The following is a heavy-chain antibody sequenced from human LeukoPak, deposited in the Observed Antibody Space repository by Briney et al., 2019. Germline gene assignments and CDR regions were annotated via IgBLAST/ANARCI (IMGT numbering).Heavy chain of an antibody. Sequence: PGGSLRLSCAASGFTFSSYEMNWVRQAPGKGLEWVSYISSSGSTIYYADSVKGRFTISRDNAKNSLYLQMNSLRAEDTAVYCCARGGYCSGGSCYDPYNWFDPWGQGTLVTVSS. V-gene: IGHV3-48*03. CDR1: GFTFSSYE. J-gene: IGHJ5*02. CDR3: ARGGYCSGGSCYDPYNWFDP. D-gene: IGHD2-15*01. CDR2: ISSSGSTI.